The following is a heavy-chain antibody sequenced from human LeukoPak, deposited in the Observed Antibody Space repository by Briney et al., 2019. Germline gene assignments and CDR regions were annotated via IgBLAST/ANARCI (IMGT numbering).Heavy chain of an antibody. CDR3: ARDVVPVHIAVAGTRWFDP. V-gene: IGHV4-34*01. CDR2: INHSGST. Sequence: SETLSLTCAVYGGSFSGYYWSWICQPPGKGLEWIGEINHSGSTNYNPSLKSRVTISVDTSKNQFSLKLSSVTAADTAVYYCARDVVPVHIAVAGTRWFDPWGQGTLVTVSS. D-gene: IGHD6-19*01. J-gene: IGHJ5*02. CDR1: GGSFSGYY.